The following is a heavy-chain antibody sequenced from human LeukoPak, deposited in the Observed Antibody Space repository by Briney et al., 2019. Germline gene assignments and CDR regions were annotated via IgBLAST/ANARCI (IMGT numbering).Heavy chain of an antibody. CDR2: IYYSGST. V-gene: IGHV4-39*01. CDR3: ARNLYLYYFDY. J-gene: IGHJ4*02. CDR1: GGSISISSYY. Sequence: SETLSLTCTVSGGSISISSYYWGWIRQPPGKGLEWIGSIYYSGSTYYNPSLKSRVTISVDTSKNQFSLKLSSVTAADTAVYYCARNLYLYYFDYWGQGTLVTVSS.